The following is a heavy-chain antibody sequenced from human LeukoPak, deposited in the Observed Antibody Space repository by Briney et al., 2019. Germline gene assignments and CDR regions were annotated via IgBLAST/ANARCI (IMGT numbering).Heavy chain of an antibody. Sequence: GGSLRLSCAASGFTFSSYAMHWVRQAPGKGLEYVSAISSNGGSTYYANSVKGRFTISRDNSKNTLYLQMGSLRAEDMAVYYCARDGVVTGHDCWGQGTLVTVSS. V-gene: IGHV3-64*01. CDR2: ISSNGGST. CDR3: ARDGVVTGHDC. D-gene: IGHD4-23*01. J-gene: IGHJ4*02. CDR1: GFTFSSYA.